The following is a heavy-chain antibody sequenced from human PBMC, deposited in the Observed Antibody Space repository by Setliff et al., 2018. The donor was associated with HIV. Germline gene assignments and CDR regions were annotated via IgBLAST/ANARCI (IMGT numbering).Heavy chain of an antibody. CDR1: GGSFSNYY. V-gene: IGHV4-34*01. CDR3: ARYVAYDEDDFDI. J-gene: IGHJ3*02. Sequence: SETLSLTCAVYGGSFSNYYWSWIRQPPGKGLEWIGETNYSGSTKYNPSLKSRVTMSVDTSKNQFSLKLNSVTAADTAVYYCARYVAYDEDDFDIWGQGTMVTVS. CDR2: TNYSGST. D-gene: IGHD3-16*01.